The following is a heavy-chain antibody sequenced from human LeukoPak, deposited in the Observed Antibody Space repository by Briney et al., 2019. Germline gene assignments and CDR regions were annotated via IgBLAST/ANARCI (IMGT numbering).Heavy chain of an antibody. D-gene: IGHD1-26*01. Sequence: GGSLRLSCAASGFTFDDYAMHWVRQAPGKGLEWVSAISGSGGSTYYADSVKGRFTISRDNSKNTLYLQMNSLRAEDTAVYYCAKDAWELYYFDYWGQGTLVTVSS. CDR2: ISGSGGST. J-gene: IGHJ4*02. CDR3: AKDAWELYYFDY. CDR1: GFTFDDYA. V-gene: IGHV3-23*01.